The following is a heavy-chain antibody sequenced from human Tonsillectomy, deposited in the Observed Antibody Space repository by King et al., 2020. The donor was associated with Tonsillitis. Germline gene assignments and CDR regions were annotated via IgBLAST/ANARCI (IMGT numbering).Heavy chain of an antibody. CDR3: AKPLAYCGGDCYPPYFDY. J-gene: IGHJ4*02. V-gene: IGHV3-23*04. D-gene: IGHD2-21*02. CDR2: ISGSGGST. Sequence: DVQLVESGGGLVQPGGSLRLSCAASGFTFSSYAMSWVRQAPGKGLEWFSAISGSGGSTYYADSVKGRFTISRDNSKNTLYLQMNSLRAEDTAVYYCAKPLAYCGGDCYPPYFDYWGQGTLVTVSS. CDR1: GFTFSSYA.